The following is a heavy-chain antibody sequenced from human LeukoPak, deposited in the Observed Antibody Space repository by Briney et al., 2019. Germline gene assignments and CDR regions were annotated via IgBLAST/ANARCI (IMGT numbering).Heavy chain of an antibody. Sequence: PSETLSLTCTVSGGSTSSSSYYWGWIRQPPGKGLEWIGTIYYSGSTYYNPSLQSRVTISVDTSKNQFSLKLSSVTAADTAVYYCARIHVLRYFDWLDAFDIWGQGTMVTVSS. D-gene: IGHD3-9*01. CDR3: ARIHVLRYFDWLDAFDI. V-gene: IGHV4-39*01. J-gene: IGHJ3*02. CDR1: GGSTSSSSYY. CDR2: IYYSGST.